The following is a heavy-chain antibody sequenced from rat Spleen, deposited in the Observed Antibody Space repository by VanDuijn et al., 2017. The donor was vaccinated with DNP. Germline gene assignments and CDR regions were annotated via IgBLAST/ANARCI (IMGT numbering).Heavy chain of an antibody. CDR1: GFSLTSYG. J-gene: IGHJ2*01. CDR3: TRDEDLTDYFDY. D-gene: IGHD2-1*01. Sequence: QVQLKESGPGLVQPSQTLSLTCTVSGFSLTSYGVSWVRQPPGKGLEWFAAISSGGTTYYNSALKSRLSISRDTSKSQVFLKMNSLQTEDTAIYFCTRDEDLTDYFDYWGQGVMVTVSS. CDR2: ISSGGTT. V-gene: IGHV2S12*01.